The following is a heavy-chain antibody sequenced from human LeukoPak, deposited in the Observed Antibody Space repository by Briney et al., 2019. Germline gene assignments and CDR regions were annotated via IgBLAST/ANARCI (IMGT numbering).Heavy chain of an antibody. V-gene: IGHV4-4*02. CDR2: IYHSGGTT. J-gene: IGHJ3*02. CDR3: ARPTGRGGYPTDPFDI. Sequence: SETLSPTCAVSGGSIRSSNWWSWVRQPPGKGLEWIGEIYHSGGTTNYSPSLKSRVTISVDKSKNQFSQQLSSVTAADTALYYCARPTGRGGYPTDPFDIWGQGTMVTVSS. CDR1: GGSIRSSNW. D-gene: IGHD6-25*01.